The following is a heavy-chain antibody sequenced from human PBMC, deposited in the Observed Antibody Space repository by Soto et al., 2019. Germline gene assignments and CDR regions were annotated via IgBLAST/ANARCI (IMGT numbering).Heavy chain of an antibody. V-gene: IGHV3-53*01. D-gene: IGHD2-15*01. J-gene: IGHJ5*02. CDR1: GSTVSSKY. CDR3: ARELPPDL. CDR2: IWSAGLT. Sequence: LRLSCAASGSTVSSKYMNWVRQAPGKGLEWVSIIWSAGLTYYADSVRGRFTISRDISKNILFLQMNNLRAEDSAIYYCARELPPDLWGQGTLVTVSS.